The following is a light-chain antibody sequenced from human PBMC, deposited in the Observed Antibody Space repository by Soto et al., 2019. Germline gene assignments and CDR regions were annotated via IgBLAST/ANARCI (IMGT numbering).Light chain of an antibody. J-gene: IGLJ3*02. CDR1: SSNIGAGYD. CDR3: QSYDSSLWV. V-gene: IGLV1-40*01. CDR2: GNS. Sequence: QSVLTQPPSVSGAPGQRVTISCTGSSSNIGAGYDVHWYQQLPGTAPKLLIYGNSNQPSGVPDRFSGSKSGTSASLAITGLQAEDEADYYCQSYDSSLWVFGGGTKLTVL.